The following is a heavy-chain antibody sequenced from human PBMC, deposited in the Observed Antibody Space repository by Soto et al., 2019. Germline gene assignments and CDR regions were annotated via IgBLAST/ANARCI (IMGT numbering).Heavy chain of an antibody. D-gene: IGHD3-10*01. CDR1: GYTFTSYG. CDR3: ASYYYGSGSYYSYYGMDV. CDR2: ISAYNGNT. Sequence: QVQLVQSGAEVKKPGASVKVSCKASGYTFTSYGITWVRQAPGQGLEWMGWISAYNGNTNYAQKLQGRVTMTTDTSTSTAYMELRSLRSDDTAVYYCASYYYGSGSYYSYYGMDVWGQGTTVTVSS. J-gene: IGHJ6*02. V-gene: IGHV1-18*01.